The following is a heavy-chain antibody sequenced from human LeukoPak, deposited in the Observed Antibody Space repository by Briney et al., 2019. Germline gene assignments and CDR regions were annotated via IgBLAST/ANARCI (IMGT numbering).Heavy chain of an antibody. J-gene: IGHJ4*02. V-gene: IGHV1-2*02. D-gene: IGHD6-13*01. CDR1: GYAFTGYY. CDR3: AVEPNSWYSR. Sequence: SVKVSFKCSGYAFTGYYMHLMREAPGPGLGLMGLINLNSGGTNYAQKLQGRVTMTTDTSTSTAYMHLRSLRADDTAVYYCAVEPNSWYSRWGQGTLVAVSS. CDR2: INLNSGGT.